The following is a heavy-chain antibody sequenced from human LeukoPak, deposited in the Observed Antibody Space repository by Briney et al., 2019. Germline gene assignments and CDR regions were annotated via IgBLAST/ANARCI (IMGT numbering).Heavy chain of an antibody. CDR2: ISHDGSNQ. CDR1: GFTFSSFE. V-gene: IGHV3-30-3*01. CDR3: ARRYYYDNSGYYYAVDY. D-gene: IGHD3-22*01. Sequence: GRSLRLSCAASGFTFSSFEMHWVRQPPGKGLEWVTVISHDGSNQYYADSVRGRFTISRDNSKNTVYLQMNSLRTEDTAVYYCARRYYYDNSGYYYAVDYWGQGTLVAVSS. J-gene: IGHJ4*02.